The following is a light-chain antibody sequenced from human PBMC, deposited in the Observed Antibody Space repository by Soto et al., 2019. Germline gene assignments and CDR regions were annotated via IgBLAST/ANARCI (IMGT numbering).Light chain of an antibody. V-gene: IGLV8-61*01. CDR1: SGSVSTNNY. J-gene: IGLJ3*02. Sequence: QAVVTQEPSFSVSPGGTVTLTCGLSSGSVSTNNYPSWYQQTPGQAPRTLIYSTNTRSSGVPDRFSASFVGNKAALTITGAQAEDESDYYCVLYLGGGLNWVFGGGTKLTVL. CDR3: VLYLGGGLNWV. CDR2: STN.